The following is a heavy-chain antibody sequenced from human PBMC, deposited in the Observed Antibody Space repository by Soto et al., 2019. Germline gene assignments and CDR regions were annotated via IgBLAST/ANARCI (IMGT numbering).Heavy chain of an antibody. J-gene: IGHJ4*02. V-gene: IGHV3-23*01. CDR2: ISDSGGST. CDR3: AKGVPYVDTAIAYFDY. CDR1: GFTFSSYA. Sequence: GGSLRLSCAASGFTFSSYAMSWVRQAPGKGREWVSAISDSGGSTYYADSVKGRFTISRNNSKNTLYLQMNSLRAEDTAVYYCAKGVPYVDTAIAYFDYWGQGTLVTVSS. D-gene: IGHD5-18*01.